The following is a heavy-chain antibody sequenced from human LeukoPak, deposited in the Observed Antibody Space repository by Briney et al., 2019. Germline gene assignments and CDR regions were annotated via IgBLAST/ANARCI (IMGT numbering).Heavy chain of an antibody. CDR3: GRQSARHVVVAAYPFDS. Sequence: GGSLRLSCAASGFTFSTYAMTWVRQAPGKGLEWLSSISPMGDYIYYVDSVKGRFTVSRDNAKNSLYLQMHSLRAEDTAVYYCGRQSARHVVVAAYPFDSWGRGTLVTVSS. D-gene: IGHD2-21*02. CDR1: GFTFSTYA. CDR2: ISPMGDYI. V-gene: IGHV3-21*01. J-gene: IGHJ4*02.